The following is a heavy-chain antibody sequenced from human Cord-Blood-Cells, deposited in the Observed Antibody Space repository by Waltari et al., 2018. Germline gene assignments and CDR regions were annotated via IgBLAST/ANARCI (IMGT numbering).Heavy chain of an antibody. Sequence: QVQLQQWGAGLLKPSETLSLTCAVYGGSFSGYYWSCIRQPPGKGLEWIGEINHSGSTNYNPSLKSRVTISVDTSKNQFSLKLSSVTAADTAVYYCASPHPDYYGSGSYYAFDIWGQGTMVTVSS. D-gene: IGHD3-10*01. V-gene: IGHV4-34*01. CDR3: ASPHPDYYGSGSYYAFDI. J-gene: IGHJ3*02. CDR1: GGSFSGYY. CDR2: INHSGST.